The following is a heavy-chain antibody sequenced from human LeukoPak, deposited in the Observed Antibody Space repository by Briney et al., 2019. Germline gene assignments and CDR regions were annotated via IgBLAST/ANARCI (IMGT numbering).Heavy chain of an antibody. J-gene: IGHJ4*02. D-gene: IGHD3-22*01. V-gene: IGHV1-69*05. Sequence: SVTVSCKASGGTFSSYAISWVRQAPGQGLEWMGGIIPIFGTANYAQKFQGRVTITTDESTSTAYMELSSLRSEDTAVYYCARGNMYYYDSSGSYRFDYWGQGTLVTVSS. CDR1: GGTFSSYA. CDR2: IIPIFGTA. CDR3: ARGNMYYYDSSGSYRFDY.